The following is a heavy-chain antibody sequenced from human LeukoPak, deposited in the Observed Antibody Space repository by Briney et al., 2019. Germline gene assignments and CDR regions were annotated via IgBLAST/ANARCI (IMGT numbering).Heavy chain of an antibody. CDR2: IYYSGST. V-gene: IGHV4-39*01. D-gene: IGHD3-10*01. Sequence: PSETLSLTCTVSGGSISSGDYYWSWIRQPPGKGLEWIGYIYYSGSTYYNPSLKSRVTISVDTSKNQFSLKLSSVTAADTAVYYCARHMRDGSGSYYMGDYYYYGMDVWGQGTTVTVSS. CDR1: GGSISSGDYY. J-gene: IGHJ6*02. CDR3: ARHMRDGSGSYYMGDYYYYGMDV.